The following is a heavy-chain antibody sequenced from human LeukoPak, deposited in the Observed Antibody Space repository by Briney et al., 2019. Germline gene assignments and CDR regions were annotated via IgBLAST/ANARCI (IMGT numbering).Heavy chain of an antibody. CDR3: TRGSYYDSSGYSGVRLFDY. J-gene: IGHJ4*02. D-gene: IGHD3-22*01. Sequence: ASVKVSCKASGYTFTNYYMHWVRQAPGQGLEWMGWISPNSGGTNYAQKFQGRVTMTRDTSISTAYMELSRLRSDDTALYYCTRGSYYDSSGYSGVRLFDYWGQGTPVTVPS. CDR2: ISPNSGGT. CDR1: GYTFTNYY. V-gene: IGHV1-2*02.